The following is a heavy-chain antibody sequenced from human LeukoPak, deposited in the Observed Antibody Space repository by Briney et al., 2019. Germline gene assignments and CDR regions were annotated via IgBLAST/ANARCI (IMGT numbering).Heavy chain of an antibody. V-gene: IGHV3-7*01. D-gene: IGHD1-26*01. CDR1: GFTFSSYA. J-gene: IGHJ3*02. CDR3: ARDSPLVRASDI. CDR2: IKQDGSEK. Sequence: GGSLRLSCAASGFTFSSYAMSWVRQAPGKGLEWVANIKQDGSEKYYVDSVKGRFTISRDNAKNSLYLQMNSLRAEDTAVYYCARDSPLVRASDIWGQGTMVTVSS.